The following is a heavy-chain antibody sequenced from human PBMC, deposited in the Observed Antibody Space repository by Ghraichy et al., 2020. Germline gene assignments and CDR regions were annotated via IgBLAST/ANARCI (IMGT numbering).Heavy chain of an antibody. CDR3: AKGTAAGTSTISYYYNGLDV. D-gene: IGHD6-13*01. Sequence: GGSLRLSCTASGFTFSSYVMSWVRQAPGEGLEWVSAISGRGGSTYYADSVKGRFTISRDNSKNTLYLQMNSLRAEDTAVYYCAKGTAAGTSTISYYYNGLDVWGQGTTVTVSS. J-gene: IGHJ6*02. V-gene: IGHV3-23*01. CDR2: ISGRGGST. CDR1: GFTFSSYV.